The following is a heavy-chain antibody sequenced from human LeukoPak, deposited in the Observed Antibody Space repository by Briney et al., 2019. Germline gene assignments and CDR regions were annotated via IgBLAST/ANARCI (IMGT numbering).Heavy chain of an antibody. CDR1: GGSISSSSYC. D-gene: IGHD2-15*01. CDR2: IYYSGST. V-gene: IGHV4-39*01. J-gene: IGHJ5*02. Sequence: SETLSLTCTVSGGSISSSSYCWGWIRQPPGKGLEWIGSIYYSGSTYYNPSLKSRVTISVDTSKNQFSLKLSSVTAADTAVYYCARQGLYCSGGSCYHNWFDPWGQGTLVTVSS. CDR3: ARQGLYCSGGSCYHNWFDP.